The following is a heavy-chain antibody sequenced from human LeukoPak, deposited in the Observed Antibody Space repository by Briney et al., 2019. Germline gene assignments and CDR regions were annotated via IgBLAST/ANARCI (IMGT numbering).Heavy chain of an antibody. CDR1: GFTFSSYE. J-gene: IGHJ1*01. CDR2: ISSSGSTI. V-gene: IGHV3-48*03. Sequence: GGSLRLSCAASGFTFSSYEMNWVRQAPGKGLEWVSYISSSGSTIYYVDSVKGRFTISRDNAKNSLYLQMNSLRAEDTAVYYCASSGPEYYYDSSGYYSPLFQHWGQGTLVTVSS. CDR3: ASSGPEYYYDSSGYYSPLFQH. D-gene: IGHD3-22*01.